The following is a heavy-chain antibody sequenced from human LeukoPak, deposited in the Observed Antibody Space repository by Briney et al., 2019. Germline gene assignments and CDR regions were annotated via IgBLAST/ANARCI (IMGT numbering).Heavy chain of an antibody. CDR2: ISGSGGST. J-gene: IGHJ5*02. D-gene: IGHD6-13*01. CDR1: GFTFSSYA. CDR3: ARDTAAAGYNWFDP. V-gene: IGHV3-23*01. Sequence: GGSLRLSCAASGFTFSSYAMSWVRQAPGKGLEWVSAISGSGGSTYYADSVKGRFTISRDNAENSLYLQMNSLRAEDTAVYYCARDTAAAGYNWFDPWGQGTLVTVSS.